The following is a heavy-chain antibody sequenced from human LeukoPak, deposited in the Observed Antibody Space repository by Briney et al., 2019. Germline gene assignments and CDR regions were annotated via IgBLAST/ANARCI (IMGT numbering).Heavy chain of an antibody. D-gene: IGHD3-9*01. J-gene: IGHJ5*02. V-gene: IGHV3-15*01. CDR1: GFTFSNAW. Sequence: GGSLRLSCAASGFTFSNAWMSWVRQAPGKGLEWVGRIKSKTDGGTTGYAAPVKGRFTISRDDSKNTLYLQMNSLKTEDTAVYYCTTAHDILTGYFSHSSWSQGTLVTVSS. CDR3: TTAHDILTGYFSHSS. CDR2: IKSKTDGGTT.